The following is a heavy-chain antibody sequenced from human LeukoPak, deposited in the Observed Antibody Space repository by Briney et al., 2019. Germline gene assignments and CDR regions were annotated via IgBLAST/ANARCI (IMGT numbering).Heavy chain of an antibody. D-gene: IGHD2-2*01. CDR1: GYTFNDYY. Sequence: ASVKVSCKASGYTFNDYYMHWVRQAPGQGLEWMGWINPKSGGTNYAQEFQGRVTMTRNTSISTAYMELSRLRSGDTAMYYCARDLSLHCSSTSCYRGNWFDPWGQGTLVTVSS. V-gene: IGHV1-2*02. J-gene: IGHJ5*02. CDR2: INPKSGGT. CDR3: ARDLSLHCSSTSCYRGNWFDP.